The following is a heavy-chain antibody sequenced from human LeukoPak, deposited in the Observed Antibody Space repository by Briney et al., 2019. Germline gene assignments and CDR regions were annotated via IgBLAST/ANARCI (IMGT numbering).Heavy chain of an antibody. D-gene: IGHD4-11*01. CDR1: GFTLSNYA. J-gene: IGHJ3*01. CDR2: ISDGGGST. Sequence: PGGSLRLSCAASGFTLSNYAMSWVRQTPGKGLEWVSGISDGGGSTYNADSVDGRFTISRDNSKTTLSLEMHGLRADDAAVYYCAKYISDSVDDALDLWGPGTMVIVS. V-gene: IGHV3-23*01. CDR3: AKYISDSVDDALDL.